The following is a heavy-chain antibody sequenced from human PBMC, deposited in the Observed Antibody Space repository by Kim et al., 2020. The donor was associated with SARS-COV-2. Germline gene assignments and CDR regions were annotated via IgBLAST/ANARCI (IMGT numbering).Heavy chain of an antibody. CDR3: AKDAWDYSNFLVDY. CDR1: GFTFSSYG. D-gene: IGHD4-4*01. V-gene: IGHV3-30*18. J-gene: IGHJ4*02. Sequence: GGSLRLSCAASGFTFSSYGMHWVRQAPGKGLEWVAVISYDGSNKYYADSVKGRFTISRDNSKNTLYLQMNSLRAEDTAVYYCAKDAWDYSNFLVDYWGQGTLVTVSS. CDR2: ISYDGSNK.